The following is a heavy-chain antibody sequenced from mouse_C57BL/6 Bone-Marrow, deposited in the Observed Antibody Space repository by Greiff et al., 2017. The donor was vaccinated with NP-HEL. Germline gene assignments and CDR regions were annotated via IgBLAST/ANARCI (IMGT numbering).Heavy chain of an antibody. CDR2: IDPENGDT. D-gene: IGHD2-4*01. V-gene: IGHV14-4*01. Sequence: VQLQQSGAELVRPGASVKLSCTASGFNIKDDYMHWVKQRPEQGLEGIGWIDPENGDTESASKFQGKATITADTSSNTAYLQLSSLTSEDTAVYYCTTDYYDPAWFAYWGQGTLVTVSA. CDR1: GFNIKDDY. CDR3: TTDYYDPAWFAY. J-gene: IGHJ3*01.